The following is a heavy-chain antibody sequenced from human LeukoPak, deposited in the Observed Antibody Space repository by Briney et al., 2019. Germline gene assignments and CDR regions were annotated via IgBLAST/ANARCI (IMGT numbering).Heavy chain of an antibody. CDR1: GFTFSSYG. CDR3: AKKYGVTVYGSGLNYFDY. CDR2: ISYDGSNK. V-gene: IGHV3-30*18. D-gene: IGHD6-19*01. Sequence: PGRSLRLSCAASGFTFSSYGMHWVRQAPGKGLEWVAVISYDGSNKYYADSVKGRFTISRDNSKNTLYLQMNSLRVEDTAIYYCAKKYGVTVYGSGLNYFDYWGQGTLVTVSS. J-gene: IGHJ4*02.